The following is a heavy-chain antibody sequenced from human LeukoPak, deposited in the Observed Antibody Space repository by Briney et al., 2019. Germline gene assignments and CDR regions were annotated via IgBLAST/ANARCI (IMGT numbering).Heavy chain of an antibody. D-gene: IGHD3-9*01. J-gene: IGHJ4*02. CDR1: GYTFTSHY. V-gene: IGHV1-46*01. CDR3: ARCGEPSYDILTGYSRFDY. CDR2: INPNGGST. Sequence: VASVKVSCKASGYTFTSHYIHWVRQAPGQGLEWMGIINPNGGSTSYAQNFQGRVTMTRDTSTSTVYMELSSLRSEDTAVYYCARCGEPSYDILTGYSRFDYWGQGTLVTVSS.